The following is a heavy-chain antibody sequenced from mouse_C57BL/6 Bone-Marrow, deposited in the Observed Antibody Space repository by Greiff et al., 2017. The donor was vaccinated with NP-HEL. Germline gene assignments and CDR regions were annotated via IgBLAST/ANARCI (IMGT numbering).Heavy chain of an antibody. Sequence: EVQLQQSGAELVRPGASVKLSCTASGFNFNDYYMHWVKQRPEQGLEWIGRIDPEDGDTDYAPKFQGKATMTADTSSNTAYLQLSSLTSEDTAVYCCTLYGNYRYFDVWGTGTTVTVSS. J-gene: IGHJ1*03. V-gene: IGHV14-1*01. CDR3: TLYGNYRYFDV. CDR2: IDPEDGDT. D-gene: IGHD2-1*01. CDR1: GFNFNDYY.